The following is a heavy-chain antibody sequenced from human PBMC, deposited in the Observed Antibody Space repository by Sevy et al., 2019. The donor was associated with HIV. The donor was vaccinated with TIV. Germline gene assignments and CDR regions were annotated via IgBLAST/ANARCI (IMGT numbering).Heavy chain of an antibody. CDR1: GFTFSSYA. D-gene: IGHD2-15*01. V-gene: IGHV3-23*01. Sequence: GGSLRLSCAASGFTFSSYAMSWVRQAPGKGLEWVSAISGSGGSTYYADSVKGRFTISRDNSKNTLYLQMNSLRAEDTAVSYCAKASVVVVAATHDYWGQGTLVTVSS. CDR2: ISGSGGST. CDR3: AKASVVVVAATHDY. J-gene: IGHJ4*02.